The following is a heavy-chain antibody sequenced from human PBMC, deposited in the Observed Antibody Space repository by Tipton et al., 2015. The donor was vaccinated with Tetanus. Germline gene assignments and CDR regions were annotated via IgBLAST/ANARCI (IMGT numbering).Heavy chain of an antibody. J-gene: IGHJ6*02. V-gene: IGHV3-74*01. CDR2: INPDGRRT. D-gene: IGHD3-22*01. CDR3: ARATPSGSYFVRYYSMDV. CDR1: GFTSESHY. Sequence: SLRLSCAASGFTSESHYMHWVRQTPGKGLLWISRINPDGRRTNYADSVKGRFTISRDNAKNTVYLQMNSLRAEDTAVYYCARATPSGSYFVRYYSMDVWGQGTTVVVSS.